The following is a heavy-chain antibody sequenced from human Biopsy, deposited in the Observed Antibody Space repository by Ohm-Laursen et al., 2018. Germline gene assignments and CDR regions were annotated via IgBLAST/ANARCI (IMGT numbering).Heavy chain of an antibody. CDR2: TIYRSKWSN. CDR3: ARGRYAAFDI. J-gene: IGHJ3*02. V-gene: IGHV6-1*01. D-gene: IGHD3-9*01. CDR1: GDSVSSNTVA. Sequence: TQTLTLTGAISGDSVSSNTVAWNWIRQSPSRGLEWLGRTIYRSKWSNDYAVSVKNRITIEPDTSKNQFSLQLNSVTPEDTAIYYCARGRYAAFDIWGQGTKVTISS.